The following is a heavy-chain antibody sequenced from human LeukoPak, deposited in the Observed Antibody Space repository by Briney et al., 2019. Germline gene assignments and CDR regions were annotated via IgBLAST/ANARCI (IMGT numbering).Heavy chain of an antibody. D-gene: IGHD6-19*01. CDR2: IYYSGSP. V-gene: IGHV4-59*08. Sequence: PETLSLTCTLSGGSISSYYGSWIRHPPGRGLEWIGYIYYSGSPRYNPSLKSLVALSIHTSKKQFSLKLSSVTAADTAVYYCARSVVVAGFVSDYYYYGMDVWGEGTTVTVSS. CDR1: GGSISSYY. J-gene: IGHJ6*04. CDR3: ARSVVVAGFVSDYYYYGMDV.